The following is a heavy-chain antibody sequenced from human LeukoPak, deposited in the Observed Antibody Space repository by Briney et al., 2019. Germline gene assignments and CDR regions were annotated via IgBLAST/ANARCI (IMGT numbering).Heavy chain of an antibody. CDR1: GYTFTSYG. J-gene: IGHJ3*02. D-gene: IGHD3-22*01. V-gene: IGHV1-2*02. Sequence: ASVKVSCKASGYTFTSYGISWVRQAPGQGLEWMGWINPNSGGTNYAQKFQGRVTMTRDTSISTAYMELSRLRSDDTAVYYCARVMGYYYDSSGSHDAFDIWGQGTMVTVSS. CDR2: INPNSGGT. CDR3: ARVMGYYYDSSGSHDAFDI.